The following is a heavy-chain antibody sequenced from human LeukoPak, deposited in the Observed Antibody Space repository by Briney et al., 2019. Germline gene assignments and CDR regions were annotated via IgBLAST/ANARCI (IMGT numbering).Heavy chain of an antibody. J-gene: IGHJ3*02. D-gene: IGHD3-22*01. V-gene: IGHV3-33*01. CDR2: IWCDGSNK. Sequence: GGSLRLSCAASGFTFSSYGMHWVRQAPGKGLEWVAVIWCDGSNKYYADSVKGRFTISRDNSKNTLYLQMNSLRAEDTAVYYCASDYYDSSGPAEDAFDIWGQGTMVTVSS. CDR3: ASDYYDSSGPAEDAFDI. CDR1: GFTFSSYG.